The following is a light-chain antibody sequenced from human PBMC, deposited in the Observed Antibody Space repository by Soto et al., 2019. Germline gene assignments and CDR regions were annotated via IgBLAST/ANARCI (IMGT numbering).Light chain of an antibody. CDR2: GAS. V-gene: IGKV3-20*01. Sequence: EIVLTQSPGTLSLSPWEIATLSCRASQSVSSSFLAWYQQKPGQAPRLLIYGASSRATGIPDRFSGSVSGTDFTLTISRLEPEDFAVFYCQQYGTSEIIFGQGTRLEIK. J-gene: IGKJ5*01. CDR3: QQYGTSEII. CDR1: QSVSSSF.